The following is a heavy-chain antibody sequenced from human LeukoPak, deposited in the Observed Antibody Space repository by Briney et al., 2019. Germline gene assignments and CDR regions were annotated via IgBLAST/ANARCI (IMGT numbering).Heavy chain of an antibody. D-gene: IGHD3-22*01. CDR2: ISGSGGST. J-gene: IGHJ5*02. V-gene: IGHV3-23*01. Sequence: GGSLRLSCAASGFTFSSYAMSWVRQAPGKGLEWVSAISGSGGSTYYADSVKGRFTFSRDNSKNTLYLQMNSLRAEDTAVYYCAKDPTYYYDSSAAFDPWGQGTLVSVSS. CDR3: AKDPTYYYDSSAAFDP. CDR1: GFTFSSYA.